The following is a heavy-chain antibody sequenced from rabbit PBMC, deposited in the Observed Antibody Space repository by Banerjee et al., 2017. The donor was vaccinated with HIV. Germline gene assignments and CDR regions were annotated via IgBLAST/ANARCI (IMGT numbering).Heavy chain of an antibody. Sequence: QSLEESGGDLVKPGASLTLTCTASGFSFSSSYYMCWVRQAPGKGLEWIACIYAGSSGSTYYASWAKGRFTISKTSSTTVTLQMTSLTAADTATYFCARDRYADYARYGYALNLWGPGTLVTVS. D-gene: IGHD6-1*01. CDR2: IYAGSSGST. CDR1: GFSFSSSYY. V-gene: IGHV1S40*01. J-gene: IGHJ4*01. CDR3: ARDRYADYARYGYALNL.